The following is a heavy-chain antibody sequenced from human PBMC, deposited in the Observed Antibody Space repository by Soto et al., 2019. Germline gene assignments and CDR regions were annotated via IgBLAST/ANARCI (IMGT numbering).Heavy chain of an antibody. Sequence: QLQLQESGSGLVKPSQTLSLTCAVSGGSISSGGYSWSWLRQPPGKGLEWIGYIYHSGSTYYNPSLKSRGTISVDRSKNQFSLKLSSVTAADTAVYYCARGGAYDLICFDPCCQGTLVTVSS. J-gene: IGHJ5*02. CDR2: IYHSGST. CDR1: GGSISSGGYS. D-gene: IGHD5-12*01. V-gene: IGHV4-30-2*01. CDR3: ARGGAYDLICFDP.